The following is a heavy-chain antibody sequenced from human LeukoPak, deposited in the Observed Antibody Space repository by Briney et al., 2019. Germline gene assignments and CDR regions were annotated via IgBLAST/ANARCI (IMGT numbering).Heavy chain of an antibody. J-gene: IGHJ4*02. Sequence: GASVKVSCKACGGTFSSYAISWVRQAPGQGLEWMGGIIPIFGTANYAQKFQGRVTITADESTSTAYMELSSLRSEDTAVYYCATTHLKRGYSGYDILYWGQGTLVTVSS. V-gene: IGHV1-69*13. CDR3: ATTHLKRGYSGYDILY. D-gene: IGHD5-12*01. CDR1: GGTFSSYA. CDR2: IIPIFGTA.